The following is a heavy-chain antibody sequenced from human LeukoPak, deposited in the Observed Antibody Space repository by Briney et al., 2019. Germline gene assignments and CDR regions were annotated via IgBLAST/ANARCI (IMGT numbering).Heavy chain of an antibody. J-gene: IGHJ4*02. V-gene: IGHV4-30-4*08. D-gene: IGHD1-26*01. Sequence: SETLSLTCNVSGGSISSGDYYWTWIRQPPGKGLEWIGYVSSSGGTYYNPSLKSRVTISLDTSKNQFSLKLTSVTAADTAVYYCARGYSGSYYQFDYWGQGTLVTVSS. CDR1: GGSISSGDYY. CDR3: ARGYSGSYYQFDY. CDR2: VSSSGGT.